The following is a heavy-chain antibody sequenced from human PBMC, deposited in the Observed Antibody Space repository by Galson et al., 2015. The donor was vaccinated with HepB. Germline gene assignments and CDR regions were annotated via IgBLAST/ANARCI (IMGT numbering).Heavy chain of an antibody. V-gene: IGHV3-21*01. D-gene: IGHD3-3*01. Sequence: SLRLSCAASGFTFSSYSMNWVRQAPGKGLEWVSSISSSSSYIYYADSVKGRFTISRDNAKNSLYLQMNSLRAEDTAVYYCARDQVTIFEFDPWGQGTLVTVSS. CDR1: GFTFSSYS. CDR2: ISSSSSYI. J-gene: IGHJ5*02. CDR3: ARDQVTIFEFDP.